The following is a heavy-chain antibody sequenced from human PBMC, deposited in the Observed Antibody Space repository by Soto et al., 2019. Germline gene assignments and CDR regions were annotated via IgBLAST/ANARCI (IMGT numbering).Heavy chain of an antibody. CDR2: IIPIFGTA. V-gene: IGHV1-69*13. CDR3: ARELDLRRLSNWFDP. J-gene: IGHJ5*02. D-gene: IGHD3-16*02. Sequence: ASVKVSCKASGGTFSSYAISWVRQAPGQGLEWMGGIIPIFGTANYAQKFQGRVTITADESTSTAYMELSSLRSEDTAVYYYARELDLRRLSNWFDPWGQGTLVTVSS. CDR1: GGTFSSYA.